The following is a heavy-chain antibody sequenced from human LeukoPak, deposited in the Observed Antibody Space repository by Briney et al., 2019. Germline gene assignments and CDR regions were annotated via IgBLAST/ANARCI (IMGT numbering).Heavy chain of an antibody. CDR2: INPNSGGT. CDR1: GYTFTGYY. V-gene: IGHV1-2*04. Sequence: RASVKVSCKASGYTFTGYYMHWVRQAPGQGLEWMGWINPNSGGTNYAQKFQGWVTMTRDTSISTAYMELSRLRSDDTAVYYCARDYCSSTSCLFDYWGQGTLVTVSS. J-gene: IGHJ4*02. D-gene: IGHD2-2*01. CDR3: ARDYCSSTSCLFDY.